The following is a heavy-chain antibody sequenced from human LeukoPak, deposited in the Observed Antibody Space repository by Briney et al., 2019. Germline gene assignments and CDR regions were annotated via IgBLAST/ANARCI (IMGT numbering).Heavy chain of an antibody. CDR3: ARRDGYNFYFFDY. J-gene: IGHJ4*02. D-gene: IGHD5-24*01. Sequence: GGSLRLSCAASGFTLRSYWMHWVRQAPGKGLVWVSRINSDGSTTNYADSVKGRFTISRDNAKNTLYLQMNSLRAEDTAVYFCARRDGYNFYFFDYWGQGTLVTVSS. V-gene: IGHV3-74*01. CDR2: INSDGSTT. CDR1: GFTLRSYW.